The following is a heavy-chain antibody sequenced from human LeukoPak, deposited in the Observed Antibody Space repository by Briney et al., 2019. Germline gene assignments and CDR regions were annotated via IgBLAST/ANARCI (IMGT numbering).Heavy chain of an antibody. J-gene: IGHJ5*02. V-gene: IGHV4-34*01. Sequence: SETLSLTCAVYGGSFSGYYWSWIRQPPGKGLEWIGEINHSGSTNYNPSLKSRVTISVDTSKNQLSLKLSSVTAADTAVYYCARGVFGHRFDPWGQGTLVTVSS. CDR3: ARGVFGHRFDP. CDR1: GGSFSGYY. CDR2: INHSGST. D-gene: IGHD3/OR15-3a*01.